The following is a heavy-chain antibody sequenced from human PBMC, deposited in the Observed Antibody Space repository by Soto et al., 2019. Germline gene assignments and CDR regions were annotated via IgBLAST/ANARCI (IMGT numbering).Heavy chain of an antibody. V-gene: IGHV2-70*04. J-gene: IGHJ4*02. CDR1: GFSLTSSQMR. D-gene: IGHD2-15*01. Sequence: GPTLVNPTQTLTLTCTVSGFSLTSSQMRVNWIRQPPGKALEWLARVDWDDDKFYSPSLKTRLTIFKDSSRNQVVLIMTNMDPVDTATYYCARMTPDASGLFDYWGQGTLVTVSS. CDR3: ARMTPDASGLFDY. CDR2: VDWDDDK.